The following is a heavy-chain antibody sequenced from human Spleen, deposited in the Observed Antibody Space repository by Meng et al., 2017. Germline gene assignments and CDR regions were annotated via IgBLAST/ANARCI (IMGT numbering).Heavy chain of an antibody. CDR1: GYTFTAYY. CDR2: INPNSGGT. Sequence: QGQLVQSGAEVKKPGASVKVSCKASGYTFTAYYMHWVRQAPGQGLQWMGWINPNSGGTNYAQRFQDRVTMTRDTSISTAYMELSRLRSDDTAMYYCTRDRWFGNNWFDPWGQGTLVTVSS. CDR3: TRDRWFGNNWFDP. D-gene: IGHD3-10*01. J-gene: IGHJ5*02. V-gene: IGHV1-2*02.